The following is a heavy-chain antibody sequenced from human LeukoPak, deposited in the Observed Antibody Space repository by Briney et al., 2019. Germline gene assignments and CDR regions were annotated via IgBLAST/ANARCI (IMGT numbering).Heavy chain of an antibody. J-gene: IGHJ4*02. CDR1: GFTFSAYG. CDR3: ATGRNLFRY. D-gene: IGHD2/OR15-2a*01. Sequence: PGGSLRLSCAASGFTFSAYGMHWVRQAPGKGLEWVAVISYDGTNKYYADSVKGRFTISRDNSKNTLYLQMNSLRAEDTAVYYCATGRNLFRYWGQGTLVTVSS. CDR2: ISYDGTNK. V-gene: IGHV3-30*03.